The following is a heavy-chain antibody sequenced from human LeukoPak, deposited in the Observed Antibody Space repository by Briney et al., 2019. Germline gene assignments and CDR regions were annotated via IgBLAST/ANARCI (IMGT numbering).Heavy chain of an antibody. V-gene: IGHV3-21*01. CDR2: ISSSSSYV. CDR1: GFTSTSYS. D-gene: IGHD2-15*01. CDR3: ARMGAGDIPDY. Sequence: GGSLRLSCAASGFTSTSYSMNWVRQAQGKGLEWVSSISSSSSYVYYANSVKGRFTISRDNAKNSLYLQMNSPRAEDTAVYYCARMGAGDIPDYWGQGTLVTVSS. J-gene: IGHJ4*02.